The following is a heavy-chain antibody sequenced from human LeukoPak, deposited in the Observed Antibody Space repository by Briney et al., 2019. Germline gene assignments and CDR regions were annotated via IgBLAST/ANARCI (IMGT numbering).Heavy chain of an antibody. CDR1: GGTFSSYA. Sequence: GASVKVSCKASGGTFSSYAISWVRQAPGQGLEWMGGIIPIFGTANYAQKFQGRVTITADESTSTAYMELSSLRSEDTAAYYCARDPGSGSYYFDYWGQGTLVTVSS. CDR2: IIPIFGTA. J-gene: IGHJ4*02. CDR3: ARDPGSGSYYFDY. V-gene: IGHV1-69*13. D-gene: IGHD3-10*01.